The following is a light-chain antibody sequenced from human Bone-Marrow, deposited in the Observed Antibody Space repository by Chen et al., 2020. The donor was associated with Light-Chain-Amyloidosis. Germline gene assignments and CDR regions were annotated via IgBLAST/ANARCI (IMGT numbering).Light chain of an antibody. CDR3: QSADSSGTYEVI. CDR1: ELPTKY. J-gene: IGLJ2*01. V-gene: IGLV3-25*03. Sequence: SYELTQPPSVSVSPGQTARITSSGDELPTKYAYWYQQKPGQAPVLVIHRDTERPSGISERLSGSSSGTTATLTISGVQAEDEADYHCQSADSSGTYEVIFGGGTKLTVL. CDR2: RDT.